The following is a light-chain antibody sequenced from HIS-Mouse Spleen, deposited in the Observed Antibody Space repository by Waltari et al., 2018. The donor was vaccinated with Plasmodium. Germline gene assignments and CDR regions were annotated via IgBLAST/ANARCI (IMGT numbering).Light chain of an antibody. V-gene: IGKV3-15*01. CDR1: QSVSSN. CDR3: QQYNNWSFT. J-gene: IGKJ3*01. CDR2: GAS. Sequence: EIVLTQSPATLSGSPGVGPTPSCRASQSVSSNLAWYQQKPGQAPRLLIYGASTRATGIPARFSGSGSGTEFTLTISSLQSEDFAVYYCQQYNNWSFTFGPGTKVDIK.